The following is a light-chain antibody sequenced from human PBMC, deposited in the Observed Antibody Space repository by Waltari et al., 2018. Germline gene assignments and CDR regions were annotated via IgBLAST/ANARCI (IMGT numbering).Light chain of an antibody. J-gene: IGKJ3*01. CDR3: QKYNSAPLT. CDR1: QDINNY. Sequence: IQMTQSPSSLSASVGDRVTITCRASQDINNYLVWYQQKPGKVPKVLIYGSSTLQSGVPSRFSGSGSGTDFTLTITSLQPEDVATYYCQKYNSAPLTFGPGTKVDIK. V-gene: IGKV1-27*01. CDR2: GSS.